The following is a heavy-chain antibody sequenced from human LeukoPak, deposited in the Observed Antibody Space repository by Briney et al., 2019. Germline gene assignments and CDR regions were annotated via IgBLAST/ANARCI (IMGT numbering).Heavy chain of an antibody. CDR3: ARAVVAATGWFDP. Sequence: GGSLRLSCAASGFTFSSYWMHWVRQAPGKGLVWVSRINSDGSSTSYADSVKGRFTISRDNAKSTLYLQMNSLRAEDTAVYYCARAVVAATGWFDPWGQGTLVTVSS. D-gene: IGHD2-15*01. CDR1: GFTFSSYW. V-gene: IGHV3-74*01. J-gene: IGHJ5*02. CDR2: INSDGSST.